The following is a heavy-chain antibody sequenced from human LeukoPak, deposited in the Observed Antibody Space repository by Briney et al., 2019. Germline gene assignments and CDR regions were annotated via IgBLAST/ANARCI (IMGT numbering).Heavy chain of an antibody. CDR3: RGYSDSSGYNFDY. CDR2: ISWNSGRV. CDR1: GFTFDDFA. V-gene: IGHV3-9*01. J-gene: IGHJ4*02. Sequence: GGSLRLSCVASGFTFDDFAMHWVRQAPGKGLEWVSGISWNSGRVGYVDSVKGRFTISRDNAKKSLYLEMNSLRPEDTALYYCRGYSDSSGYNFDYWGQGTLVTVSS. D-gene: IGHD3-22*01.